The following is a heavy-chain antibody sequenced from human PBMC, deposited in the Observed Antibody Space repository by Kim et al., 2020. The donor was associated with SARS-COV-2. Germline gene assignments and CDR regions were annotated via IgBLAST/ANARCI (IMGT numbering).Heavy chain of an antibody. CDR2: IYYSGST. Sequence: SETLSLTCTVSGGSISSGGYYWSWIRQHPGKGLEWIGYIYYSGSTYYNPSLKSRVTISVDTSKNQFSLKLSSVTAADTAVYYCARDTPDYYDSSGYASHDAFDIWGQGTMVTVSS. D-gene: IGHD3-22*01. J-gene: IGHJ3*02. V-gene: IGHV4-31*03. CDR3: ARDTPDYYDSSGYASHDAFDI. CDR1: GGSISSGGYY.